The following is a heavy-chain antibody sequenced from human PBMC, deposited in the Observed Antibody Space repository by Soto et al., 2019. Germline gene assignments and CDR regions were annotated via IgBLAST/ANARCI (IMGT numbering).Heavy chain of an antibody. D-gene: IGHD6-19*01. CDR2: IWYDGSNK. CDR1: GFTFSSYG. J-gene: IGHJ4*02. Sequence: QVQLVESGGGVVQPGRSLRLSCAASGFTFSSYGMHWVRQAPGKGLEWVAVIWYDGSNKYYADSVKGRFTIPRDNSKNTLYLQMNSLRAEDTAVYYCAKDSSGWSDFDYGGQGPLVTVSS. CDR3: AKDSSGWSDFDY. V-gene: IGHV3-33*06.